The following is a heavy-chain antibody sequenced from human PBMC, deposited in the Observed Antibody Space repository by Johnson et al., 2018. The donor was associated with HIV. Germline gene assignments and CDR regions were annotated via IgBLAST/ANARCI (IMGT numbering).Heavy chain of an antibody. D-gene: IGHD5-12*01. V-gene: IGHV3-33*06. CDR1: GFSISDYY. CDR2: IWYDGSNK. Sequence: QVQLVESGGGLVKPGGSLRLSCAASGFSISDYYMSWIRQAPGKGLEWVAVIWYDGSNKYYADSVKGRFTISRDNSKNTLYLQMNSLRAEDTAVYYCAKDFGYPRPRDAFDIWGQGTMVTVSS. J-gene: IGHJ3*02. CDR3: AKDFGYPRPRDAFDI.